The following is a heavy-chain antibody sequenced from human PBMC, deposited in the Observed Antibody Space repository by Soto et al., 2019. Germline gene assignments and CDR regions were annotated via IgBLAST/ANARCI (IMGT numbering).Heavy chain of an antibody. CDR2: ISYDGSNK. J-gene: IGHJ4*02. V-gene: IGHV3-30-3*01. D-gene: IGHD3-22*01. Sequence: QVQLVESGGGVVQPGRSLRLSCAASRFIFSSYAMHWVRQAPGKGLEWVAVISYDGSNKYYADSVKGRFTISRDDSKNPLYLQMTSMRAEDTAVYYCARGGGLNSHSSADYWGQGTLVTVSS. CDR3: ARGGGLNSHSSADY. CDR1: RFIFSSYA.